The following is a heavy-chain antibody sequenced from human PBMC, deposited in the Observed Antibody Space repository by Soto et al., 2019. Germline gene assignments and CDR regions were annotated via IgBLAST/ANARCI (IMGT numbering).Heavy chain of an antibody. D-gene: IGHD4-4*01. J-gene: IGHJ4*02. V-gene: IGHV5-51*01. CDR2: IYPGDSDT. Sequence: GESLKISCKDSGFSFASSWIGWVRQMPGKGLEWMGVIYPGDSDTRYSPSFQGQVTISADKSISTAYLQWSSLKASDTAMYYCARGDYRVLEFWGQGALVTVSS. CDR1: GFSFASSW. CDR3: ARGDYRVLEF.